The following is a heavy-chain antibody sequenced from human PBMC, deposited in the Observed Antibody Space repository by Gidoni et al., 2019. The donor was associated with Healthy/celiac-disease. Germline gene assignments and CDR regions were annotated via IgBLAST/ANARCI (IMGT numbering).Heavy chain of an antibody. CDR1: GCTFISYA. CDR3: AKNLLPYCSSTSCYEYGMDV. Sequence: EVQLLESGGGLVQPGGSLRLPCAASGCTFISYAMSWVRQAPGKGLGWVSAIGGSGGSTYYADSVKGRFTISRDNSKNTLYLQMNSLRAEDTAVYYCAKNLLPYCSSTSCYEYGMDVWGQGTTVTVSS. J-gene: IGHJ6*02. CDR2: IGGSGGST. V-gene: IGHV3-23*01. D-gene: IGHD2-2*01.